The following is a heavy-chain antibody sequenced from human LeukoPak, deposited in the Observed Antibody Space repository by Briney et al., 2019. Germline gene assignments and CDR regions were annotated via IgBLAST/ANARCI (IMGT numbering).Heavy chain of an antibody. D-gene: IGHD6-19*01. CDR1: GYTFTGYY. J-gene: IGHJ3*02. Sequence: ASVKVSCKASGYTFTGYYMHWVRQAPGQGLVWMGWINPNSGGTNYAQKFQGRVTMTRDTSISTAYMELSRLRSDDTDVYYCATPVAGIDRDLDAFDIWGQGTMVTVSS. V-gene: IGHV1-2*02. CDR2: INPNSGGT. CDR3: ATPVAGIDRDLDAFDI.